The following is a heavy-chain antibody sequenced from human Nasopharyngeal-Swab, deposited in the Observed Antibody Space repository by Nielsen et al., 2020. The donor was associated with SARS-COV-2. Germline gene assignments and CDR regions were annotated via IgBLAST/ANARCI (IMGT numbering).Heavy chain of an antibody. CDR2: IKEDGGDT. V-gene: IGHV3-7*03. J-gene: IGHJ5*02. D-gene: IGHD5-12*01. Sequence: GESLKISCAASGFNFNTQWMSWVRQAPGKELEWVANIKEDGGDTYYVGSVKGRFTISRDHAQNSLFLQMTNLKVEDTAVYYCTNRAWLETWGQGTLVTVSS. CDR3: TNRAWLET. CDR1: GFNFNTQW.